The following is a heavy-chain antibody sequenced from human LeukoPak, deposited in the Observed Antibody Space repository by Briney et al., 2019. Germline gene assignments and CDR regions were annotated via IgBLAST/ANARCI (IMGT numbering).Heavy chain of an antibody. D-gene: IGHD6-6*01. V-gene: IGHV1-46*01. CDR3: ASHSSSSDP. CDR1: GYTFTSYY. Sequence: GASVKVSCKASGYTFTSYYMHWVRQAPGQGLEWMGIINPSGGSTSYAQKFQGRVTITTDESTSTAYMELSSLRSEDTAVYYCASHSSSSDPWGQGTLVTVSS. CDR2: INPSGGST. J-gene: IGHJ5*02.